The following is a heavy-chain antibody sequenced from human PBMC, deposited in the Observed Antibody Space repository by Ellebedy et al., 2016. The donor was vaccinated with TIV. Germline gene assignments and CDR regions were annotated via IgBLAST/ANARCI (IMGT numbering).Heavy chain of an antibody. V-gene: IGHV1-18*04. Sequence: AASVKVSCKASGYTFTNYGFRWVRQAPGQGLDWLGWVSPYTRKKDYAQKFQGRVTMTTDTSTSTAYMELRSLRSDDTAVYYCAREGTTVELPEAFDSWGQGTMVIVSS. J-gene: IGHJ3*02. CDR3: AREGTTVELPEAFDS. CDR2: VSPYTRKK. CDR1: GYTFTNYG. D-gene: IGHD4-23*01.